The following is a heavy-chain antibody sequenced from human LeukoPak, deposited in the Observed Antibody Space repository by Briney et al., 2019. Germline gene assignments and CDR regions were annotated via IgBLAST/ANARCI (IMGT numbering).Heavy chain of an antibody. CDR2: ISGSGGST. CDR3: VDMVRGVIGAFDI. CDR1: GFTFSSYA. J-gene: IGHJ3*02. D-gene: IGHD3-10*01. Sequence: GGSLRLSCAASGFTFSSYAMSWVRQAPGKGLEWVSAISGSGGSTYYADSVKGRFTISRDNSKNTLYLQMNSLRAEDTAVYYCVDMVRGVIGAFDIWGQGTMVTVSS. V-gene: IGHV3-23*01.